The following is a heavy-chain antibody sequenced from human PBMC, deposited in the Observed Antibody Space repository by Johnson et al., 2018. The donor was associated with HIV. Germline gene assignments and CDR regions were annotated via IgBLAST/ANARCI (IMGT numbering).Heavy chain of an antibody. J-gene: IGHJ3*02. CDR3: AREMAWEDAFDI. CDR2: ISRGGNTI. V-gene: IGHV3-11*04. CDR1: GVTFSDYY. D-gene: IGHD5-24*01. Sequence: QVQLVESGGGVVRPGGSLRLSCAASGVTFSDYYMNWIRQAPGKGLEWVSYISRGGNTIYYADSVKGRFSISRDNSKNTLYLQMGSLRAEDMAVYYCAREMAWEDAFDIWGQGTMVTVS.